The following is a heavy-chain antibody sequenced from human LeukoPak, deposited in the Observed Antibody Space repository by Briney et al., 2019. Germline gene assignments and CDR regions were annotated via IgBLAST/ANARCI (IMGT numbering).Heavy chain of an antibody. V-gene: IGHV3-30*18. CDR2: ISYDGSNK. J-gene: IGHJ3*02. Sequence: GRSLRLSCAASGFTFSSYGMHWVRQAPGKGLEWVAVISYDGSNKYYADSVKGRFTISRDNSKNTLYLQMNSLRAEDTAVYYCAKEPHDAFDIWGQGTMVTVSS. CDR3: AKEPHDAFDI. CDR1: GFTFSSYG.